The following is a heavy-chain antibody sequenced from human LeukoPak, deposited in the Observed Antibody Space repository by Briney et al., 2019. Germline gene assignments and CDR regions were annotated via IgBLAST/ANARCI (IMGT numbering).Heavy chain of an antibody. CDR2: ISGSGGST. Sequence: GGSLRLSCAASGFTFSSYAMTWVRQAPGKGLEWVSGISGSGGSTYYADSVKGRFTISRDNSKNTLYLQMNSLRAEDTAVYYCAKDRIAVGMGAFDIWGQGTMVTVSS. CDR1: GFTFSSYA. D-gene: IGHD6-19*01. CDR3: AKDRIAVGMGAFDI. V-gene: IGHV3-23*01. J-gene: IGHJ3*02.